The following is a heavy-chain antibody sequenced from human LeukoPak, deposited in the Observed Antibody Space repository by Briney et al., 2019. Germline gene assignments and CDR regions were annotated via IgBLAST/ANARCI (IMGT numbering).Heavy chain of an antibody. CDR1: GFTFSNYW. CDR3: VSFYETY. V-gene: IGHV3-74*01. CDR2: INSDGSWT. D-gene: IGHD2/OR15-2a*01. J-gene: IGHJ4*02. Sequence: QTGGSLRLSCRTSGFTFSNYWMHWVRQAPGKGLVWVSHINSDGSWTSYADSVKGRFTISKDNAKNTVYLQMNNLRAEDTAVYYCVSFYETYWGRGTLVTVSS.